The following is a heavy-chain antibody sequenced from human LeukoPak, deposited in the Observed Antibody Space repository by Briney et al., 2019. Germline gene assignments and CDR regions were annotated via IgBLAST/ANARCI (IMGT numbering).Heavy chain of an antibody. CDR3: ARRPEYCSGGSCYSGYYGMDV. D-gene: IGHD2-15*01. J-gene: IGHJ6*02. CDR2: ISAYNGNT. V-gene: IGHV1-18*01. CDR1: GYTFTSYG. Sequence: GASVKVSCKASGYTFTSYGISWVRQAPGQGLEWMGWISAYNGNTNYAQKLQGRVTMTTDTSTSTAYMELRSLRSDDTAVYYCARRPEYCSGGSCYSGYYGMDVWGQGTTVTVSS.